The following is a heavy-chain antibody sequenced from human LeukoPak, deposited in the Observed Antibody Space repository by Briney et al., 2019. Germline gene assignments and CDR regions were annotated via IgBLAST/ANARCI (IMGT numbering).Heavy chain of an antibody. Sequence: PSQTLSLTCTVSGGSINSGGYYWSWIRQHPGKGLEWIGYISYIGSTYYHPSLKSRLTISLDTSKNQFSLKLSSVTAADTPVYFCARAPEYDSWSGTHFDPRGRGTLVTVSS. J-gene: IGHJ2*01. D-gene: IGHD3-3*01. CDR3: ARAPEYDSWSGTHFDP. CDR1: GGSINSGGYY. CDR2: ISYIGST. V-gene: IGHV4-31*03.